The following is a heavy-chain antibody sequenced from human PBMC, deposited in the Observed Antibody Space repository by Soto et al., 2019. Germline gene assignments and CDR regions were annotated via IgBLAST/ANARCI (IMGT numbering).Heavy chain of an antibody. Sequence: WGSLRLSCAASGFTFSNAWMSWVRQAPGKGLEWVGRIKSKTDGGTTDYAAPVKGRFTISRDDSKNTLYLQMNSLKTEDTAVYYCTTDLLEDIVVVPATSYSWGQGTLVTVSS. CDR1: GFTFSNAW. D-gene: IGHD2-2*01. CDR3: TTDLLEDIVVVPATSYS. J-gene: IGHJ4*02. V-gene: IGHV3-15*01. CDR2: IKSKTDGGTT.